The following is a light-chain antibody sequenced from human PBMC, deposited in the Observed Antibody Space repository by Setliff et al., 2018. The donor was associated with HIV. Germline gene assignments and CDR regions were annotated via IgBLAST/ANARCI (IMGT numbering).Light chain of an antibody. CDR3: VLFMGLGIHV. J-gene: IGLJ1*01. V-gene: IGLV8-61*01. CDR2: STN. CDR1: SGSVSTSYY. Sequence: TVVTQEPSFSVSPGGTVTLTCGLTSGSVSTSYYPSWYQQTPGQAPRTLIYSTNTRFSGVPDRFSGSILGNKAALTITGAQADDESDYYCVLFMGLGIHVCGTGTKVTVL.